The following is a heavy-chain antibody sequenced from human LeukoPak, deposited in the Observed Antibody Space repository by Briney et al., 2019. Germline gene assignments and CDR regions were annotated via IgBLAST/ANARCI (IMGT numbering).Heavy chain of an antibody. J-gene: IGHJ4*02. Sequence: GGSLRLSCAASGFTFSNYAMSWVRQAPGKGLEWVSTISNSDDNTYYAESVKGRFTISRDNSKNTLYLQMNSLTAEDMAIYYCAKATGNLGNWGQGTLVTVSS. CDR1: GFTFSNYA. D-gene: IGHD1-1*01. CDR3: AKATGNLGN. CDR2: ISNSDDNT. V-gene: IGHV3-23*01.